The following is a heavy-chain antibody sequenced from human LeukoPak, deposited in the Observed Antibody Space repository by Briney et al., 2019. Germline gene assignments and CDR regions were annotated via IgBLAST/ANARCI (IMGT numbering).Heavy chain of an antibody. D-gene: IGHD2-21*02. CDR3: ARATYCGGDCYSSFDY. J-gene: IGHJ4*02. CDR2: ISSSGSTI. CDR1: GFTFSDYY. Sequence: GGSLRLSCAASGFTFSDYYMSWIRQAPGKGLEWVSYISSSGSTIYYADSVKGRFTISRDNAKNSLYLQMNSLRAEGTAVYYCARATYCGGDCYSSFDYWGQGTLVTVSS. V-gene: IGHV3-11*04.